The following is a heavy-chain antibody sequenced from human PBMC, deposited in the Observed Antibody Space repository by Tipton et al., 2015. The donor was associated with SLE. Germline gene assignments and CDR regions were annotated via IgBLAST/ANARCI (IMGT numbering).Heavy chain of an antibody. CDR1: GGSFSGYY. Sequence: TLSLTCAVYGGSFSGYYWSWIRQPPGKGLEWIGEINHSGSTNYNPSLKSRVTISIATSKNQFSLRLSSVTAADTAVYYCARVAGWIEDAFDIWGQGTMVTVSS. CDR3: ARVAGWIEDAFDI. V-gene: IGHV4-34*01. J-gene: IGHJ3*02. CDR2: INHSGST. D-gene: IGHD1-1*01.